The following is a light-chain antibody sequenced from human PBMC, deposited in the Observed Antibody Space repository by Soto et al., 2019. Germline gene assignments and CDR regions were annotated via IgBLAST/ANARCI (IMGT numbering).Light chain of an antibody. V-gene: IGKV2-28*01. CDR1: QSLLHSNGYNY. CDR3: MRTLQTPGS. Sequence: DIVMTQSPLSLPVTPGEPASISCRSSQSLLHSNGYNYLDWYLQKPGQSPQLLIYLGSNRASGVPDRFSGSGSGTDFTLKISRVEAEEVGVYYCMRTLQTPGSVGQGTRLEI. CDR2: LGS. J-gene: IGKJ5*01.